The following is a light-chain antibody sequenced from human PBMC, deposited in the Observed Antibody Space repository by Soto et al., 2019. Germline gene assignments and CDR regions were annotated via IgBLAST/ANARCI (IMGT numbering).Light chain of an antibody. CDR3: ASYTTSRTYV. V-gene: IGLV2-14*01. CDR1: SSDVGGYSY. Sequence: QSALTQPASVSGSPGQSIAISCTGTSSDVGGYSYVSWYQQQPGKAPKLVISDVSNRPSGVSDRFSGSKSGNTASLTISGLQTEDEADYYCASYTTSRTYVFGTGTQLTVL. CDR2: DVS. J-gene: IGLJ1*01.